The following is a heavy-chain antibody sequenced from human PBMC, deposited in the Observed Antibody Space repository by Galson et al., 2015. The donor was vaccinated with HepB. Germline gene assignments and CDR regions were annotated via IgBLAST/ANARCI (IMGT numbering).Heavy chain of an antibody. J-gene: IGHJ4*02. CDR2: INSDGSST. D-gene: IGHD1-26*01. Sequence: SLRLSCAASGFTFSSYWMHWVRQAPGKGLVWVSRINSDGSSTSYADSVKGRFTISRDNAKNTLYLQMNSLRAEDTAVYYCARDWGVGATPDYWGQGTLVTVSS. V-gene: IGHV3-74*01. CDR3: ARDWGVGATPDY. CDR1: GFTFSSYW.